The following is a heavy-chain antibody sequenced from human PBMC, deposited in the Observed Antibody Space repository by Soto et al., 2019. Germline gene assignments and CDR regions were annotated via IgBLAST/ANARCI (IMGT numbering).Heavy chain of an antibody. J-gene: IGHJ4*02. Sequence: QVQLQESGPRLVEASQTLSLTCTVSNASITSSGYYWSWVRQPPGKRLEWIGSIYHSGSTFYSPSLQSRLTMSVDTSKTQFSLTLRSVTAADTAVYHCARMSGTYYVPDYWGQGTLVTVSS. D-gene: IGHD1-26*01. CDR2: IYHSGST. CDR3: ARMSGTYYVPDY. V-gene: IGHV4-31*03. CDR1: NASITSSGYY.